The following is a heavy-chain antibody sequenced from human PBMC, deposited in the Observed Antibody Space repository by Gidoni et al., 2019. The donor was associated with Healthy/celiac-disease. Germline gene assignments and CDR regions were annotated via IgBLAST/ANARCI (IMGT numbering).Heavy chain of an antibody. V-gene: IGHV3-21*01. CDR2: ISSSSSYI. CDR1: GFTFSVYS. Sequence: EVQLVESGGGLVKPGGSLRLSCADSGFTFSVYSMNWVRQAPGKGLEWVSSISSSSSYIYYADSVKGRFTISRDNAKNSLYLQMNSLRAEDTAVYYCARGWFGSYEDYWGQGTLVTVSS. J-gene: IGHJ4*02. CDR3: ARGWFGSYEDY. D-gene: IGHD3-10*01.